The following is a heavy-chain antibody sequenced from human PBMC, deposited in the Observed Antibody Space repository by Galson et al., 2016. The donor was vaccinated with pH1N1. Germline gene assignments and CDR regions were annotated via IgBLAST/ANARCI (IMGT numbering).Heavy chain of an antibody. Sequence: SLRLSCAASGFAFSNSGMHWVRQAPGKGLEWVALIWYDGSNKYYADSVKGRFTISRDNSKNTLYLQMNSLRAEDTAVYYCARGVSVAGTPRLDYWGQGTLVTVSS. D-gene: IGHD6-19*01. J-gene: IGHJ4*02. V-gene: IGHV3-33*01. CDR1: GFAFSNSG. CDR2: IWYDGSNK. CDR3: ARGVSVAGTPRLDY.